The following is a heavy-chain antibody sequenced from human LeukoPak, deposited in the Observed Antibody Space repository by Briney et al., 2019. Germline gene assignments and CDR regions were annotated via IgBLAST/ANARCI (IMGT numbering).Heavy chain of an antibody. Sequence: GGSLRLSCAASGFTFSSYAMHWVRQAPGKGLEWVAVISYDGSNKYYADSVKGRFTISRDNSKNTLYLQMNSLRAEDTAVYYCAKGTTVTRSDYWGQGTLVTVSS. V-gene: IGHV3-30-3*01. CDR1: GFTFSSYA. J-gene: IGHJ4*02. CDR3: AKGTTVTRSDY. CDR2: ISYDGSNK. D-gene: IGHD4-17*01.